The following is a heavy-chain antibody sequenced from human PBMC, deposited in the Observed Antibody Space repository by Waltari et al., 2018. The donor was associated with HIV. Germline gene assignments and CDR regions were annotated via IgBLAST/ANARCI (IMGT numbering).Heavy chain of an antibody. CDR2: ISSSGSTI. Sequence: LEWVSYISSSGSTIYYADSVKGRFTISRDNAKNSLYLQMNSLRAEDTAVYYCFSSGAKLGGDAFDIWGQGTMVTVSS. D-gene: IGHD2-15*01. J-gene: IGHJ3*02. V-gene: IGHV3-48*03. CDR3: FSSGAKLGGDAFDI.